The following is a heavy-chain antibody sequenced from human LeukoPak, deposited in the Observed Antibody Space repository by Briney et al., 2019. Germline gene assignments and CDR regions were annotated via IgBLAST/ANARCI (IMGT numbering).Heavy chain of an antibody. D-gene: IGHD5-18*01. V-gene: IGHV3-33*06. CDR2: IWYDGSKK. CDR1: GFTFSNYG. J-gene: IGHJ6*03. Sequence: GGSLRLSCAASGFTFSNYGMHWVRQAPGKGLEWVAVIWYDGSKKYYADSVKGRFTISRDNSKNTVSLQMNTLSADDTAVYYCAKVAAMAPYYYYYNMDVWGKGTTVTVSS. CDR3: AKVAAMAPYYYYYNMDV.